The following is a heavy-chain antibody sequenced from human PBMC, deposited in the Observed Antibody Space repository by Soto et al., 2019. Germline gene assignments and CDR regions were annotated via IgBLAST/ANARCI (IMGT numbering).Heavy chain of an antibody. J-gene: IGHJ5*01. Sequence: GGSLRLSCVASGFTFSDYLMTWVRQAPGKGLEWVVNIKEDGSAKYYVDSVKGRFTISRDNAKNSLYLQMSSLRAEDTAVYYCVRDVGYYNFDSWGQGTLVTVSS. CDR3: VRDVGYYNFDS. CDR1: GFTFSDYL. CDR2: IKEDGSAK. V-gene: IGHV3-7*01. D-gene: IGHD3-10*01.